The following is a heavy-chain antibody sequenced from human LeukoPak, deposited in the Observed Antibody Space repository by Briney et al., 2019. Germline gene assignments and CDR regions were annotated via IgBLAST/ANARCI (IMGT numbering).Heavy chain of an antibody. CDR1: GGAFSGYY. D-gene: IGHD6-19*01. CDR2: INHRGST. CDR3: AGKAVAGPYFDY. V-gene: IGHV4-34*01. J-gene: IGHJ4*02. Sequence: SETLSLTCVVYGGAFSGYYWSWIRQPPGKGLEWIGEINHRGSTNYNPSLKSRVSISVDTSKNQFSLKLTSVTAADTAVYYCAGKAVAGPYFDYWGQGTLVTVSS.